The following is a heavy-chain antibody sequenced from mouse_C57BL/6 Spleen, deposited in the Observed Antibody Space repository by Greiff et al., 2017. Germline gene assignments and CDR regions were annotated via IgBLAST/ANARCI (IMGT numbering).Heavy chain of an antibody. CDR2: IDPSDSYT. D-gene: IGHD1-1*01. CDR3: ARRGSYYGSSYYAMDY. Sequence: VQLQQPGAELVKPGASVKLSCKASGYTFTSYWMPWVKQRPGQGLEWIGEIDPSDSYTNYNQKFKGKATLTVDTSSSTAYMQLSSLTSEDSAVYYCARRGSYYGSSYYAMDYWGQGTSVTVSS. J-gene: IGHJ4*01. V-gene: IGHV1-50*01. CDR1: GYTFTSYW.